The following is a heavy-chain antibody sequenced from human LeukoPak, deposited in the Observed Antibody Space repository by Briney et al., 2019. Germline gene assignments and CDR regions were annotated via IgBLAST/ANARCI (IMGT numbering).Heavy chain of an antibody. CDR3: AGDRNPWEPHLDY. V-gene: IGHV1-2*02. D-gene: IGHD1-26*01. Sequence: ASVKVSCKASGYTFPRYYMHWVRPTPGQGLEWMGWINPNSGGTNYAQKFQGRVTMTRDTSISTAYMELSRLRSDDTAVYYCAGDRNPWEPHLDYWGQGTLVTVSS. CDR1: GYTFPRYY. CDR2: INPNSGGT. J-gene: IGHJ4*02.